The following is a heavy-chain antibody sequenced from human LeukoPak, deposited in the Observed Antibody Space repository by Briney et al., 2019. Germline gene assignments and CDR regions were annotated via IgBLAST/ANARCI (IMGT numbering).Heavy chain of an antibody. Sequence: ASVKVSCKASGGTFSTYAINWVRQAPGQGLEWMGGIIPVFGTANYAQKFQGRVTITADESTSTAYMELSSLRSEDTAVYYCARDIRPYYDILTGHYYFDYWGQGTLVTVSS. CDR2: IIPVFGTA. CDR1: GGTFSTYA. CDR3: ARDIRPYYDILTGHYYFDY. J-gene: IGHJ4*02. D-gene: IGHD3-9*01. V-gene: IGHV1-69*13.